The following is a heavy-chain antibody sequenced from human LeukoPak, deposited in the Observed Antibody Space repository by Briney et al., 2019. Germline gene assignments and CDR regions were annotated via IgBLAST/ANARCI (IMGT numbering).Heavy chain of an antibody. D-gene: IGHD6-13*01. CDR3: ARSKQQLVLGY. V-gene: IGHV3-30-3*01. Sequence: GGSLRLSCAASGLTFSSYAMHWVRQAPGKGLEWVAVTSYDGSKKYYADSVKGRFTISRDISKNTLYLQMDSLRTEDTGVYYCARSKQQLVLGYWGQGTLVTVSS. J-gene: IGHJ4*02. CDR2: TSYDGSKK. CDR1: GLTFSSYA.